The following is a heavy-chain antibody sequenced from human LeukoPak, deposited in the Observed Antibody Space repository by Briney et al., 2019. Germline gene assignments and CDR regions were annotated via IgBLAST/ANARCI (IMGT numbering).Heavy chain of an antibody. CDR1: GSTLSNHW. Sequence: GGSLRLSCAASGSTLSNHWMSWVRQAPGKGLEWVANIKQDGSEKYYVDSVKGRFTISRDNAKNSMYLQMNSLRVEDTAVYFCARWEIRGTAHQLDYWGQGTLVTVSS. J-gene: IGHJ4*02. CDR3: ARWEIRGTAHQLDY. D-gene: IGHD1-7*01. V-gene: IGHV3-7*01. CDR2: IKQDGSEK.